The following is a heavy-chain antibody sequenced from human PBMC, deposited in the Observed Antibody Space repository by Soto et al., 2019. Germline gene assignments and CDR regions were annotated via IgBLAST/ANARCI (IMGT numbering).Heavy chain of an antibody. CDR2: ISWNSGSI. CDR3: AKDSLASIAAGEIDY. J-gene: IGHJ4*02. D-gene: IGHD6-6*01. V-gene: IGHV3-9*01. CDR1: GFTFDDYA. Sequence: EVQLVESGGGLVQPGRSLRLSCAASGFTFDDYAMHWVRQAPGKGLEWVSGISWNSGSIGYADSVKRRFTISRDNAKNSLYLQMNSLRAEDTALYYCAKDSLASIAAGEIDYWGQGTLVTVSS.